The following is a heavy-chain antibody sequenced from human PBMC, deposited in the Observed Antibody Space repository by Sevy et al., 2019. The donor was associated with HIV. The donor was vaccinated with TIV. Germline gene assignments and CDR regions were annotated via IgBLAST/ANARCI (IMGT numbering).Heavy chain of an antibody. CDR2: ITGSGGTT. J-gene: IGHJ4*02. CDR3: AKGSLEWLSALDY. Sequence: GGSLLSCAASEFTFISYAMSWVRQAPGKGLEWVSAITGSGGTTYYADSVRGRFTISRDNSNNTLYLQMTSLGAEDTAVYYCAKGSLEWLSALDYWGQGTLVTVSS. V-gene: IGHV3-23*01. CDR1: EFTFISYA. D-gene: IGHD3-3*01.